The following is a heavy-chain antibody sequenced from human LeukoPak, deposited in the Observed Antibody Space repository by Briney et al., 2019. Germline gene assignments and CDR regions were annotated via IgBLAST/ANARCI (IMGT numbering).Heavy chain of an antibody. CDR2: ISWNSGSI. CDR3: TRDMQGSRLYLVGSQND. V-gene: IGHV3-9*01. D-gene: IGHD1-26*01. Sequence: GRSLRLSCAASGFTFDDYAMHWVRQAPGKGLEWVSGISWNSGSIVYADSVKGRFTISRDNAMNTLYLQMNSLRAEDSALYYCTRDMQGSRLYLVGSQNDGGQGTLVTVSS. J-gene: IGHJ4*02. CDR1: GFTFDDYA.